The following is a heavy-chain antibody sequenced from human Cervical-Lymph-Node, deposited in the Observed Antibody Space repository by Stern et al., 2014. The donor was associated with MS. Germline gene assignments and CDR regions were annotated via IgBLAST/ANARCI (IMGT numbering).Heavy chain of an antibody. CDR2: INSDGSST. J-gene: IGHJ4*02. V-gene: IGHV3-74*02. D-gene: IGHD6-6*01. CDR3: ARSVGSSSDYFDY. CDR1: GITLSSYW. Sequence: EVQLEESGGGLVQPGGSLRLSCAASGITLSSYWMHWVRQAPGKGLVWVSRINSDGSSTSYADSVKGRFTSSRDNAKNTLYLQMNSLRAEDTAAYYCARSVGSSSDYFDYWGQGTLVTVSS.